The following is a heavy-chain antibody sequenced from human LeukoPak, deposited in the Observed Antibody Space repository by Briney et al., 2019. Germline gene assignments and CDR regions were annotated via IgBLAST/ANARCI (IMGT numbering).Heavy chain of an antibody. V-gene: IGHV4-59*01. J-gene: IGHJ4*02. CDR1: GGSLSSYY. Sequence: SETLSLTCTVSGGSLSSYYWSWIRQPPGKGLEWIEYIYYSGSTNYNPSLKGRVTISVDTSKNQFSLKLSSVTAADTAVYYCARRGSGSWWVFDYWGQGTLVTVSS. D-gene: IGHD6-19*01. CDR2: IYYSGST. CDR3: ARRGSGSWWVFDY.